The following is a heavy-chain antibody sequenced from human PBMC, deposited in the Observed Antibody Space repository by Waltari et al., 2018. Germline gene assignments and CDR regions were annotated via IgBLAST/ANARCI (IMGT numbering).Heavy chain of an antibody. CDR3: AKAGVSEGGRYYLDS. D-gene: IGHD3-16*01. CDR1: GFIVSSNF. Sequence: EVQLVETGGGLIHPGGSLRVSCAASGFIVSSNFMSWVRQAPGGGWEWVSHLYTGGFTYYADSVKGRFTISRDSSKNTLYLQMSSLRAEDTAVYYCAKAGVSEGGRYYLDSWGQGTLVSVSS. V-gene: IGHV3-53*02. J-gene: IGHJ4*02. CDR2: LYTGGFT.